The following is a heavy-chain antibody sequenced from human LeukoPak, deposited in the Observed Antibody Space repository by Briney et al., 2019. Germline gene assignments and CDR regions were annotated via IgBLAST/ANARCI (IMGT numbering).Heavy chain of an antibody. CDR1: GFTFSSYA. D-gene: IGHD3-22*01. Sequence: GGSLRLSCAASGFTFSSYAMSWVRQAPGKGLEWVSAISGSGGSTYYADSVKGRFTISRDNSKNTLYLQMNSLRAEDTAVYYCAKNGYYYDSSGYYDAYAFDIWGQGTMVTVSS. J-gene: IGHJ3*02. V-gene: IGHV3-23*01. CDR3: AKNGYYYDSSGYYDAYAFDI. CDR2: ISGSGGST.